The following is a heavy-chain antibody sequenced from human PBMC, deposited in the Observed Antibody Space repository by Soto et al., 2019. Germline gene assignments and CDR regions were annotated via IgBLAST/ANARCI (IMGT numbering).Heavy chain of an antibody. V-gene: IGHV3-64*01. D-gene: IGHD2-2*02. CDR2: ISSNGGST. CDR3: ARVVSCSSTSCYNYYFDY. Sequence: PGGSLRLSCAASGFTFSSYAMHWVRQAPGKGLEYVSAISSNGGSTYYANSVKGRFTISRDNSKNTLYLQMGSLRAEDMAVYYFARVVSCSSTSCYNYYFDYWGQGTLVTVSS. CDR1: GFTFSSYA. J-gene: IGHJ4*02.